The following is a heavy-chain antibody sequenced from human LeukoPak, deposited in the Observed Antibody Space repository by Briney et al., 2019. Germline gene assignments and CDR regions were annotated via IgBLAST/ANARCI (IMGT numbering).Heavy chain of an antibody. CDR2: IYHSGST. Sequence: PSETLSLTCTVSGYSISSGYYWGWIRQPPGKGLEWIGSIYHSGSTYYNPSLKSRVTISVDTSKNQFSLKLSSVTAADTAVYYCAREVGATTPVDYWGQGTLVTVSS. CDR1: GYSISSGYY. D-gene: IGHD1-26*01. CDR3: AREVGATTPVDY. V-gene: IGHV4-38-2*02. J-gene: IGHJ4*02.